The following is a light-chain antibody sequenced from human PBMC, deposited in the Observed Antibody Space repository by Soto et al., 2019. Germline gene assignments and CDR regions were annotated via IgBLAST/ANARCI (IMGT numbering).Light chain of an antibody. Sequence: EIVLTQSPGTLSLSPGERATLSCRASQSVRSSYLAWYQQKLGQAPRLLIYGVSNRATGIPDRFSGSGSGTDFTLTISRLESEDFAVYYCPQYGTSPRTFGQGTNVEIK. CDR3: PQYGTSPRT. V-gene: IGKV3-20*01. J-gene: IGKJ1*01. CDR2: GVS. CDR1: QSVRSSY.